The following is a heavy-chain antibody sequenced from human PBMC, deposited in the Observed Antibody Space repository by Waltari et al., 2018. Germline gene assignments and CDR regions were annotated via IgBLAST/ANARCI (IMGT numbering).Heavy chain of an antibody. CDR3: AREYQLLLRAFDI. D-gene: IGHD2-2*01. Sequence: QVQRGRSGAGVKKPGSPVRVSGKAPEGTFGSYPISGVRQAPGQGLEWMGGIIPIFGTANYAQKFQGRVTITADKSTSTAYMELSSLRSEDTAVYYCAREYQLLLRAFDIWGQGTMVTVSS. J-gene: IGHJ3*02. CDR1: EGTFGSYP. CDR2: IIPIFGTA. V-gene: IGHV1-69*14.